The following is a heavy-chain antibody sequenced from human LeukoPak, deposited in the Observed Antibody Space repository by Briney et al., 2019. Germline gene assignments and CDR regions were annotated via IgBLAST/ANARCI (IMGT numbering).Heavy chain of an antibody. CDR2: ISGSSGST. CDR1: GFTFSSYA. J-gene: IGHJ4*02. Sequence: QSGGSLRLSCAASGFTFSSYAMSWVRQAPGKGLEWVSGISGSSGSTYYADSVKGRFTISRDNSNNTLYLQMNSLRAEDTAVYYCAKRRTFSSTDIAAAAPFDYWGQGTLVTVSS. V-gene: IGHV3-23*01. D-gene: IGHD6-13*01. CDR3: AKRRTFSSTDIAAAAPFDY.